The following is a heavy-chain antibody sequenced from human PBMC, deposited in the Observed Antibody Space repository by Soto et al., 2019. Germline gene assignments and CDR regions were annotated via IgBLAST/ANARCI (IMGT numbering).Heavy chain of an antibody. J-gene: IGHJ6*03. CDR2: ISWNSGSI. CDR1: GFTFDDYA. Sequence: EVQLVESGGGLVQPGRSLRLSCAASGFTFDDYAMHWVRQAPGKGLEWVSGISWNSGSIGYADSVKGRFTISRDNAKNSLYLQMNSLRAEDTALYYCANGYDFWSGYYSDYMDVWGKGTTVTVSS. D-gene: IGHD3-3*01. CDR3: ANGYDFWSGYYSDYMDV. V-gene: IGHV3-9*01.